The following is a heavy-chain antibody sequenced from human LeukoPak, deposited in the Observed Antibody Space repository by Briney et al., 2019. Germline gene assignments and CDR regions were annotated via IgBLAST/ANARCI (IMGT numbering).Heavy chain of an antibody. D-gene: IGHD4-11*01. V-gene: IGHV3-7*05. J-gene: IGHJ4*02. CDR1: GFTFNTYW. CDR2: IKQDGSEK. Sequence: GGSLRLSCAASGFTFNTYWMSWVRQAPGKGLEWVANIKQDGSEKYYVDSVKGRFTISRDNAKNSLYLQMNTLRAEDTAVYYCARDLDYSLDYWGQGTLVTVSS. CDR3: ARDLDYSLDY.